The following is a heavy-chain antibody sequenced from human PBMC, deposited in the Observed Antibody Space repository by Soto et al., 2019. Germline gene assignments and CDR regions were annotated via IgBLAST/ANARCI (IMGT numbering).Heavy chain of an antibody. J-gene: IGHJ4*02. D-gene: IGHD3-10*01. V-gene: IGHV4-39*01. Sequence: QLQLQESGPGLVQPSETLSLTCTVSGGSITSGDSYYWGWVRQPPGKGLEYIGSVHYNGRTYYNPSLQGRAPVSAAPPKNPCSLKLTSVTAADTAVYYCAGHGSGSYYPVDSWGQGTLVTVSS. CDR3: AGHGSGSYYPVDS. CDR1: GGSITSGDSYY. CDR2: VHYNGRT.